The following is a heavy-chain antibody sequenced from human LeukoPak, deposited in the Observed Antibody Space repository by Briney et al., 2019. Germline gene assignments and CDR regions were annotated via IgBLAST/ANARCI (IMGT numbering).Heavy chain of an antibody. CDR2: IIPILGIA. Sequence: GASVKVSCKASGGTFSSYAISWVRQAPGQGLEWMGRIIPILGIANYAQEFQGRVTITADKSTSTAYMELSSLRSEDTAVYYCARDGDGYCSSTSCGGSKFDPWGQGTLVTVSS. CDR3: ARDGDGYCSSTSCGGSKFDP. V-gene: IGHV1-69*04. CDR1: GGTFSSYA. J-gene: IGHJ5*02. D-gene: IGHD2-2*03.